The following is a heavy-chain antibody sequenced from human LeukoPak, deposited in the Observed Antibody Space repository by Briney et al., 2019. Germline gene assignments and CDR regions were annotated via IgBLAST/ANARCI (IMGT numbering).Heavy chain of an antibody. V-gene: IGHV3-66*01. CDR2: IYSGGST. CDR3: ARDPYGDYNYYYGMDV. J-gene: IGHJ6*02. CDR1: GFTVSSNY. D-gene: IGHD4-17*01. Sequence: RGSLRLSCAASGFTVSSNYMSWVRQAPGKGLEWVSVIYSGGSTYYADSVKGRFTISRDNSKNTLYLQMNSLRAEDTAVYYCARDPYGDYNYYYGMDVWGQGTTVTVSS.